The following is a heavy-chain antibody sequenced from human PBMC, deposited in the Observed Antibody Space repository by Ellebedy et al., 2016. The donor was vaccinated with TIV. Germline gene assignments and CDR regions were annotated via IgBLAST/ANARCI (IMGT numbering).Heavy chain of an antibody. V-gene: IGHV3-66*01. J-gene: IGHJ4*02. Sequence: GESLKISCAASGFTVSSNYMSWVRQAPGKELEWVSVIYSGGSTYYADSVKGRFTISRDNSKNTLYLQMNSLRAEDTAVYYCASLSSGRWFVDYWGQGTLVTVSS. CDR2: IYSGGST. CDR1: GFTVSSNY. CDR3: ASLSSGRWFVDY. D-gene: IGHD3-22*01.